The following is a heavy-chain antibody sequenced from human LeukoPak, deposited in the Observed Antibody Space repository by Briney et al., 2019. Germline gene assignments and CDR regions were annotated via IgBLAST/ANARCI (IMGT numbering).Heavy chain of an antibody. V-gene: IGHV3-30-3*01. D-gene: IGHD1-26*01. CDR3: ARDQIVGATRDPFDY. Sequence: GGSLRLSCAASGFTFSSYAMHWVRQAPGKGLEWVAVISYDGSNKYYADSVKGRFTISRDNSKNMLYLQMNSLRAEDTAVYYCARDQIVGATRDPFDYWGQGTLVTVSS. CDR1: GFTFSSYA. J-gene: IGHJ4*02. CDR2: ISYDGSNK.